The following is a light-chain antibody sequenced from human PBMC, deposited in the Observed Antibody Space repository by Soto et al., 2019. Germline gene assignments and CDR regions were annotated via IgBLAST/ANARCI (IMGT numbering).Light chain of an antibody. V-gene: IGLV1-44*01. J-gene: IGLJ1*01. CDR2: TNN. CDR3: ATWDDTRNGV. CDR1: TSNIESHP. Sequence: QSVLTQPPSASGTPGQRIIISCSGSTSNIESHPVNWFQQVPGAAPKLLIKTNNQRPSGVPDRFSGSKSGASASLAIIGPXXEDEATYYCATWDDTRNGVFGSGTKLTVL.